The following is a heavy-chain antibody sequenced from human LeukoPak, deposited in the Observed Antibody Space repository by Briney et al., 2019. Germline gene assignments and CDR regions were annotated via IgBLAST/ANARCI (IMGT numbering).Heavy chain of an antibody. Sequence: HPGGSLRLSCAASGFTFSAYAMTWVRQAPGKGLEWVSTIRLSDTNTYYADSVKGRFTISRDNSKNTLYLQMNSLRAEDTAVYYCAKDTTPYGIFGVVLFGGGFDYWGQGALVTVSS. V-gene: IGHV3-23*01. J-gene: IGHJ4*02. CDR3: AKDTTPYGIFGVVLFGGGFDY. D-gene: IGHD3-3*01. CDR2: IRLSDTNT. CDR1: GFTFSAYA.